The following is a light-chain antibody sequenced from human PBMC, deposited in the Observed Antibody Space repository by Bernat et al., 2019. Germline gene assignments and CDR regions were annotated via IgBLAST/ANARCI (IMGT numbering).Light chain of an antibody. V-gene: IGLV3-25*03. CDR3: QSADSSGSVV. J-gene: IGLJ2*01. Sequence: SYALTPPPSVSVSPGQTARITCSGGALPKQYAYWYQQKPGQAPVLVIYKDSERHSGIPERFSGSSSGTTVTLTISGVQAEDEADYYCQSADSSGSVVFGGGTKLTVL. CDR2: KDS. CDR1: ALPKQY.